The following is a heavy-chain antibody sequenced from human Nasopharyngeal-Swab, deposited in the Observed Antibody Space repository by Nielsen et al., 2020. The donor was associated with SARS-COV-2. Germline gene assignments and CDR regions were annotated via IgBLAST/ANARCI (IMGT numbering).Heavy chain of an antibody. J-gene: IGHJ4*02. CDR3: ASYGGYEVFDY. CDR1: GTSFSGYY. D-gene: IGHD5-12*01. Sequence: GSLRLSCAVYGTSFSGYYWSWIRQPPGKGLEWIGEINHSGSTSYNPSLKSRVTISVDTSKNQFSLKMSSVTAADTAVYYCASYGGYEVFDYWGQGTVVTVSS. CDR2: INHSGST. V-gene: IGHV4-34*01.